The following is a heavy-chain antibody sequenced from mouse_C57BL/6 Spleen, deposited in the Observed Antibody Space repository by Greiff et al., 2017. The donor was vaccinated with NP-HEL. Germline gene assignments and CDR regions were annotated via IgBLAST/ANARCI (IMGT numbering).Heavy chain of an antibody. Sequence: VKLQQPGAELVMPGASVKLSCKASGYTFTSYWMHWVKQRPGQGLEWIGEIDPSDSYTNYNQKFKGKSTLTVDKSSSTAYMQLSSLTSKDSAVYYCARDLRWFAYWGQGTLVTVSA. D-gene: IGHD1-1*01. CDR2: IDPSDSYT. V-gene: IGHV1-69*01. CDR1: GYTFTSYW. CDR3: ARDLRWFAY. J-gene: IGHJ3*01.